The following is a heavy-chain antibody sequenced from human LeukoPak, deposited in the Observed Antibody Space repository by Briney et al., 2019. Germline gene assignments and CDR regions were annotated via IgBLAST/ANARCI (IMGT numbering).Heavy chain of an antibody. Sequence: PGESLRLSCSASGFTLSSYGRSWVRQAPGKGLERVSAINCSGSSTYYASSEKRRFTISRDNSKNTLYLQMNSLRAEDTAVYYFAKSVYGSGNNGFDPWGQGTLVTVSS. CDR1: GFTLSSYG. CDR3: AKSVYGSGNNGFDP. J-gene: IGHJ5*02. V-gene: IGHV3-23*01. D-gene: IGHD3-10*01. CDR2: INCSGSST.